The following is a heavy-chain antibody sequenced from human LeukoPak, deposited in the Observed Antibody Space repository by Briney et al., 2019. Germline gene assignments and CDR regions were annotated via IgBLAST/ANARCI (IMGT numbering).Heavy chain of an antibody. Sequence: GGSLRLSCAASGFTFSSYGMHWVRQAPGKGLEWVAFIRYDGSNKYYADSVKGRFTISRDDSKNTLYLQMNSLRAEDTAVYYCAKDPTIFGVVMAYFDYWGQGTLVTVSS. CDR2: IRYDGSNK. CDR3: AKDPTIFGVVMAYFDY. J-gene: IGHJ4*02. V-gene: IGHV3-30*02. D-gene: IGHD3-3*01. CDR1: GFTFSSYG.